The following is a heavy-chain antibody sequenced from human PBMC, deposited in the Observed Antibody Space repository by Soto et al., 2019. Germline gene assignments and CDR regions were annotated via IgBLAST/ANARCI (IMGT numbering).Heavy chain of an antibody. D-gene: IGHD2-21*02. CDR2: IYHSGST. Sequence: SETLSLTCAVSGGSISSGGYSWSWIRQPPGKGLEWIGYIYHSGSTYYNPSLKSRVTISVDRSKNQFSLKLNSVTAADAAVYYCARDLWGYCGADCYPLDVWGQGTTVTVSS. CDR3: ARDLWGYCGADCYPLDV. V-gene: IGHV4-30-2*01. CDR1: GGSISSGGYS. J-gene: IGHJ6*02.